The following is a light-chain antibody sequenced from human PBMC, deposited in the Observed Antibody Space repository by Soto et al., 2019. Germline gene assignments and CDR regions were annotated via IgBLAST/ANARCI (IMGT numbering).Light chain of an antibody. CDR3: QQYGTSPIT. Sequence: DSGWTQSPGTLSLSPGEEATLSCRASQTVTSNYLVWYQQRPGQAPRLLIYGASARATGIPDRFSGSGSGRDFTLTISRLEPADFAVYYCQQYGTSPITFGQGTRLEIK. V-gene: IGKV3-20*01. J-gene: IGKJ5*01. CDR1: QTVTSNY. CDR2: GAS.